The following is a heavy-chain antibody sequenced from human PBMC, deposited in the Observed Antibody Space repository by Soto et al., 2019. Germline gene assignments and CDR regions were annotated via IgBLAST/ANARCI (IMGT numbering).Heavy chain of an antibody. CDR3: ARARATIAAAAIFDC. D-gene: IGHD6-13*01. CDR1: GGSISTSNW. CDR2: VYRTGST. Sequence: QVQLQESGPGLVKPSGTLSLTCAVSGGSISTSNWWSWVRQPPGKGLERIGEVYRTGSTNYNPSLESRLTISVDKSKNQSSLKLTSVTAADTAVYYCARARATIAAAAIFDCWGQGTLVTVSS. J-gene: IGHJ4*02. V-gene: IGHV4-4*02.